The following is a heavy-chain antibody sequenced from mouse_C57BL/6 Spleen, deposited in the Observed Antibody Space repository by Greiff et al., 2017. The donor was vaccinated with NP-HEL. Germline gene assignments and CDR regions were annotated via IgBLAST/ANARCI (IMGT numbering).Heavy chain of an antibody. CDR1: GFNIKDYY. Sequence: VQLQQSGAELVRPGASVKLSCTASGFNIKDYYMHWVKQRPEQGLEWIGRIDPEDGDTEYAPKFQGKATMTADTSSNTAYLQLSSLTSEDTAVYYCTKGLLLGRGYFDVWGTGTTVTVSS. D-gene: IGHD4-1*01. CDR2: IDPEDGDT. J-gene: IGHJ1*03. V-gene: IGHV14-1*01. CDR3: TKGLLLGRGYFDV.